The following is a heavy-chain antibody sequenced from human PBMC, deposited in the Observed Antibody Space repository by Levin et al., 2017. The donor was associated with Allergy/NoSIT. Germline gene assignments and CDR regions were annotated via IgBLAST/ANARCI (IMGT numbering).Heavy chain of an antibody. V-gene: IGHV4-61*02. J-gene: IGHJ4*02. Sequence: SCTVSGDSISSGSYSWSWIRQPAGKGLEWIGRIYTTGSTNYNPSLKSRVTISVDTSKNQFSLRLSSVTAADTAVYYCARERVVRVFDYWGQGTLVTVSS. CDR2: IYTTGST. CDR1: GDSISSGSYS. CDR3: ARERVVRVFDY. D-gene: IGHD3-10*01.